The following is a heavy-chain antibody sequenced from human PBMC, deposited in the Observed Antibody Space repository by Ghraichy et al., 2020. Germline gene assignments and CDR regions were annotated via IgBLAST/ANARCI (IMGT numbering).Heavy chain of an antibody. Sequence: SVKVSCKASGGTFSSYAISWVRQAPGQGLEWMGGIIPIFGTANYAQKFQGRVTITADESTSTAYMELSSLRSEDTAVYYCARGRRDGYNGKFDPWGQGTLVTVSS. CDR2: IIPIFGTA. V-gene: IGHV1-69*13. CDR3: ARGRRDGYNGKFDP. D-gene: IGHD5-24*01. CDR1: GGTFSSYA. J-gene: IGHJ5*02.